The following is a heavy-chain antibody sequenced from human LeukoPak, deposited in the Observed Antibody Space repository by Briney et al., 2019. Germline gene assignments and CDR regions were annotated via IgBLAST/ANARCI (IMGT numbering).Heavy chain of an antibody. J-gene: IGHJ4*01. Sequence: GGSLRLSCAASGFTFSSYSMNWVRQAPGKGLEWVSYISSSSSTIYYADSVKGRFSISRDNAKSTLYLQMSSLRAEDTAVYYCARGPGSSGGAYVGDYWGPGTLVTVSS. CDR3: ARGPGSSGGAYVGDY. D-gene: IGHD3-22*01. CDR2: ISSSSSTI. CDR1: GFTFSSYS. V-gene: IGHV3-48*04.